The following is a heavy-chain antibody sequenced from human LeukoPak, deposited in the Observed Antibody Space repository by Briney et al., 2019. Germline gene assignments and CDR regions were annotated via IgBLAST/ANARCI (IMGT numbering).Heavy chain of an antibody. V-gene: IGHV1-2*02. CDR1: GYTFTGYY. J-gene: IGHJ6*03. D-gene: IGHD5-24*01. CDR3: ARGVMATVKSRGRRGHYYYYYMDV. CDR2: INPNSGGT. Sequence: ASVKVSCKASGYTFTGYYMHWVRQAPGQGLEWMGWINPNSGGTNYAQKFQGRVTMTRDTSISTAYMELSRLRSDDTAVYYCARGVMATVKSRGRRGHYYYYYMDVWGKGTTVTVSS.